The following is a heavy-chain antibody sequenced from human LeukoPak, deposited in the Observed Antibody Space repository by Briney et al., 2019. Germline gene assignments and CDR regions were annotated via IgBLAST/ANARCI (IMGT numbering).Heavy chain of an antibody. V-gene: IGHV1-69*13. D-gene: IGHD1-26*01. CDR1: GGTFSNYA. CDR2: IIPIFGTA. CDR3: ARGGLLLGGYYFDY. Sequence: ASVKVSCKASGGTFSNYAISWVRQAPGQGLEWMGGIIPIFGTANYAQKFQGRVTITADESTSTAYMELSSLRSEDTAVYYCARGGLLLGGYYFDYWGQGTLVTVSS. J-gene: IGHJ4*02.